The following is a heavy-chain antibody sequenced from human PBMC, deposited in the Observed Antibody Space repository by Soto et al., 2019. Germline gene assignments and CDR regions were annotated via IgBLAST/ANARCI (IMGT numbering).Heavy chain of an antibody. V-gene: IGHV3-15*07. CDR3: PTDPYSPMIVVRFDY. J-gene: IGHJ4*01. D-gene: IGHD3-22*01. CDR1: GFTFSNAW. CDR2: IKSKTDGGTT. Sequence: PGGSLRLSCAASGFTFSNAWINWVRQAPGKGLEWVGRIKSKTDGGTTDFAAPVKGRFAISRDDSKNMVYLQMNSLKTEDTGINYFPTDPYSPMIVVRFDYGGHEPLFTFP.